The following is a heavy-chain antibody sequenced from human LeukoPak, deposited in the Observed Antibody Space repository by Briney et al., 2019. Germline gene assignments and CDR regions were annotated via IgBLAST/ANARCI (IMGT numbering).Heavy chain of an antibody. J-gene: IGHJ4*02. CDR2: ITSSSNYI. CDR1: GFTFSSYN. CDR3: ARDCWDYGSGSYCGIDY. V-gene: IGHV3-21*03. D-gene: IGHD3-10*01. Sequence: GGSLRLSCAASGFTFSSYNMNWVRQAPGKGLEWVSCITSSSNYIYYADSVKGRFTISRDNAKNSLYLQMNSLRAEDTTVYYCARDCWDYGSGSYCGIDYWGQGTLVTVSS.